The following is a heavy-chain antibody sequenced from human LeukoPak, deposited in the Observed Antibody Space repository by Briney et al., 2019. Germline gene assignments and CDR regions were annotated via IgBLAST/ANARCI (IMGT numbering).Heavy chain of an antibody. Sequence: PGGSLRLSCAASGFTFSSYEMNWVRQAPGKGLEWVSYISSSGSTIYYADSVKGRFTISRDNSKNTLYLQMNSLRAEDTAVYYCAREVRYNFDYWGQGTLVTVSS. CDR3: AREVRYNFDY. J-gene: IGHJ4*02. CDR2: ISSSGSTI. CDR1: GFTFSSYE. V-gene: IGHV3-48*03. D-gene: IGHD2-2*02.